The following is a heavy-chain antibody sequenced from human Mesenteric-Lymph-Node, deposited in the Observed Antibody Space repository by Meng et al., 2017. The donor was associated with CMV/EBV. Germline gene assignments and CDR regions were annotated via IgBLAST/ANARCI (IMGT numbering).Heavy chain of an antibody. CDR1: GFTFSSYS. J-gene: IGHJ4*02. CDR3: AKDTTGGFDY. V-gene: IGHV3-21*04. CDR2: ISSSSSYI. D-gene: IGHD4-17*01. Sequence: GKSLKISCAASGFTFSSYSMNWVRQAPGKGLEWVSSISSSSSYIYYADSAKGRFTISRDNAKNSLYLQMNSLRAEDTALYYCAKDTTGGFDYWGQGTLVTVSS.